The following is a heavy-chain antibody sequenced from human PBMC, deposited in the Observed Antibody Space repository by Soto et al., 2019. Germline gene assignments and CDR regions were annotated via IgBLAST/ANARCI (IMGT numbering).Heavy chain of an antibody. J-gene: IGHJ6*04. D-gene: IGHD6-6*01. CDR3: ARVGEGYSSSSRWHYYGRDV. V-gene: IGHV3-48*03. Sequence: GSLRLSCAASGFTFSSYEMNWVRQAPWKGLEWVSYISSSGGTIYYADSVKGRFTISRDNAKNSLYLQMNSLRAEDTAVYYCARVGEGYSSSSRWHYYGRDVWGDGNTVTVSA. CDR2: ISSSGGTI. CDR1: GFTFSSYE.